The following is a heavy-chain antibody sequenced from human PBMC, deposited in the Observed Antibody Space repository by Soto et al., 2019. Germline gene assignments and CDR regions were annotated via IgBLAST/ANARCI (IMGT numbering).Heavy chain of an antibody. CDR2: IWYDGSNK. CDR3: ARDTPYYDFPRTTSYYFDY. Sequence: GGSLRLSCAASGFTFSSYGMHWVRQAPGKGLEWVAVIWYDGSNKYYADSVKGRFTISRDNSKNTRYLQMNSLRAEDTAVYYCARDTPYYDFPRTTSYYFDYWGQGTLVTVSS. V-gene: IGHV3-33*01. D-gene: IGHD3-3*01. J-gene: IGHJ4*02. CDR1: GFTFSSYG.